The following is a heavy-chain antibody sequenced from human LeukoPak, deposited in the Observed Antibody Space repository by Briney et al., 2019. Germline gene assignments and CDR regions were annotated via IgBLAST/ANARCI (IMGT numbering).Heavy chain of an antibody. CDR3: ARELGRNAFDI. D-gene: IGHD7-27*01. J-gene: IGHJ3*02. V-gene: IGHV1-2*02. Sequence: ASVKVSCKASGYTITDNHMYWIRQAAGQGPECMGWINTNSGGTNYAQKFQGRITMTRDTSISTAYMELGRLTSDDTAIYFCARELGRNAFDIWGEGTMLTVSP. CDR2: INTNSGGT. CDR1: GYTITDNH.